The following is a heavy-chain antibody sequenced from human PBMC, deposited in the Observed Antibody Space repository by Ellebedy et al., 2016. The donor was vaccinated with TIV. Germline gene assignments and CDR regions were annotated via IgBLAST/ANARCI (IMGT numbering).Heavy chain of an antibody. Sequence: PGGSLRLSCAASGFTFDDYAMHWVRQAPGKGLEWVSGISWNSVSIGYADSVKGRFTISRDNAKNSLYLQMNSLRAEDTALYYCAKDLSGGTSGVAVFDNWGQGTLVTVSS. J-gene: IGHJ4*02. CDR3: AKDLSGGTSGVAVFDN. V-gene: IGHV3-9*01. CDR2: ISWNSVSI. CDR1: GFTFDDYA. D-gene: IGHD2-15*01.